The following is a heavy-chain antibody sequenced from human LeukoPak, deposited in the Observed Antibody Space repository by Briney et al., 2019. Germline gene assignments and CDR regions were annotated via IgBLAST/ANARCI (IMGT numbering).Heavy chain of an antibody. Sequence: GGALGLSLGASGFPFEDFGMGWVPQAPGKGLEWVLGLNWNGGSTGYADSVKGRFTISRDNAKNSLYLQMNSLRAEDTALYYCARDDVDTAMVNSPYFDYWGQGTLVTVSS. D-gene: IGHD5-18*01. CDR1: GFPFEDFG. J-gene: IGHJ4*02. CDR2: LNWNGGST. V-gene: IGHV3-20*03. CDR3: ARDDVDTAMVNSPYFDY.